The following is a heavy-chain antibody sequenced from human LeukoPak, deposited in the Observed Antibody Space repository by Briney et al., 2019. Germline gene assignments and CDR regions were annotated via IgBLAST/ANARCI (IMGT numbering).Heavy chain of an antibody. Sequence: PGGSLRLSCAASGFTFSSYWMNWVRQAPGKGLEWVANIKQDGSEKKYVDSVKGRFTISRDNAKNSLYLQMNSLRGEDTAVYYCARDPIIAVAGTHYYYGMDVWGQGTTVTVSS. D-gene: IGHD6-19*01. CDR2: IKQDGSEK. CDR3: ARDPIIAVAGTHYYYGMDV. V-gene: IGHV3-7*03. J-gene: IGHJ6*02. CDR1: GFTFSSYW.